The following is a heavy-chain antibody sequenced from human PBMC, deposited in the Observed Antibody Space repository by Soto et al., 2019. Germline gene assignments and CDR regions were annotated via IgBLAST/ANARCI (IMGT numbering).Heavy chain of an antibody. Sequence: PGESLKISCKGSGYNFTNYWIGWVRQMPGKGLEWMGIIYPGDSDTRYSPSFQGQVTISADKSISTAYLQWSSLKASDTAMYYCARHYLNNDILTGYYIRHGGNYNWFDPWGQGTLVTVSS. CDR2: IYPGDSDT. CDR1: GYNFTNYW. V-gene: IGHV5-51*01. D-gene: IGHD3-9*01. J-gene: IGHJ5*02. CDR3: ARHYLNNDILTGYYIRHGGNYNWFDP.